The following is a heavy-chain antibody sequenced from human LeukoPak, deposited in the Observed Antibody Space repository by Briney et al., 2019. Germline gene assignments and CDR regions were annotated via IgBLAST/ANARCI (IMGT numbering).Heavy chain of an antibody. Sequence: GGSLRLSCAASGFTFSSYAMSWVRQAPGKGLEWVSAISGSGGSTYYADSVKGRLTISRDNSKNTLYLQMNSLRAEDTAVYYCAKLGDYYGSGSYYFDYWGQGTLVTVSS. CDR1: GFTFSSYA. V-gene: IGHV3-23*01. J-gene: IGHJ4*02. CDR3: AKLGDYYGSGSYYFDY. CDR2: ISGSGGST. D-gene: IGHD3-10*01.